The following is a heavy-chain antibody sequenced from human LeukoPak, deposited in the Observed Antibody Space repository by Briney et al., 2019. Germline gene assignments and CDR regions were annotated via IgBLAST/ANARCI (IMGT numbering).Heavy chain of an antibody. J-gene: IGHJ4*02. CDR3: IRGGANSPFDY. V-gene: IGHV3-49*04. Sequence: GGSLTLSCTASGFTFGDYTVTWVSQAPGKGLEWVGFIRSKAYGGTTEDAASVEGRFAITRDDSKSIAYLQMNSLKTEDTAVYYCIRGGANSPFDYWGQGTLVTVSS. CDR1: GFTFGDYT. CDR2: IRSKAYGGTT. D-gene: IGHD1-1*01.